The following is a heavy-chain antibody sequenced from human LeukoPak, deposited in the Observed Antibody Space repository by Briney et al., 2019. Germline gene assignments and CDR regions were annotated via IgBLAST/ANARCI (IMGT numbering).Heavy chain of an antibody. CDR1: GGSTSSYY. J-gene: IGHJ4*02. CDR3: ASSRLGHYYGSGSSISGFDY. Sequence: PSETLSLTCTVSGGSTSSYYWSWIRQPPGKGLEWIGYIYYSGSTNYNPSLKSRVTISVDTSKNQFSLKLSSVTAADTAVYYCASSRLGHYYGSGSSISGFDYWGQGTLVTVSS. V-gene: IGHV4-59*08. CDR2: IYYSGST. D-gene: IGHD3-10*01.